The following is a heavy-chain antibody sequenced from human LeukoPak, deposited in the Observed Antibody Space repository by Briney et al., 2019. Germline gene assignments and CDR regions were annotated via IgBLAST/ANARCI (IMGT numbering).Heavy chain of an antibody. Sequence: SETLSLTCTVSGGSISSYHWSWIRQPPGKGLEWIGYVYYSGSANYNPSLKSRVTISVDTSKNQFSLKLTSVTAADTAVYYCARANQQLSDLDYWGQGTLVTVSS. V-gene: IGHV4-59*01. CDR3: ARANQQLSDLDY. CDR1: GGSISSYH. J-gene: IGHJ4*02. D-gene: IGHD6-13*01. CDR2: VYYSGSA.